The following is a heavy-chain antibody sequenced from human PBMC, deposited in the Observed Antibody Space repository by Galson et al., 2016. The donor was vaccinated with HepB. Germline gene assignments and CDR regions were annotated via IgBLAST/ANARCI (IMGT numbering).Heavy chain of an antibody. Sequence: SLRLSCAASGFTFSNRGMHWVRQAPGKGLEWVAADSMDGRRKFYADSVKGRFTISRDNSNNMLFLQMNSLRADDTAVYYCAKRHEYWPHVGCSVDYWGQGTLVSVSS. CDR2: DSMDGRRK. D-gene: IGHD2/OR15-2a*01. V-gene: IGHV3-30*18. CDR1: GFTFSNRG. J-gene: IGHJ4*02. CDR3: AKRHEYWPHVGCSVDY.